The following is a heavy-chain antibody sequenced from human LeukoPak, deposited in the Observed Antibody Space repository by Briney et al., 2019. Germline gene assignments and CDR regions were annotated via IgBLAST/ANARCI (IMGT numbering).Heavy chain of an antibody. D-gene: IGHD3-22*01. J-gene: IGHJ6*03. CDR3: TRGSIAYYYMDV. CDR1: GGSISTSGYY. Sequence: SETLSLTCTVSGGSISTSGYYWGWIRQPPGKGLEWIGNIYHSGSTYYNPSLKSRVSISVDTSKNQFSLKLSSVTAADTAVYYCTRGSIAYYYMDVWGKGTTVTISS. V-gene: IGHV4-39*07. CDR2: IYHSGST.